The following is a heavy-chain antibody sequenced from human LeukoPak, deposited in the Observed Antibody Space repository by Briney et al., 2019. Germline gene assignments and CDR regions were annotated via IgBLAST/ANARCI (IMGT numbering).Heavy chain of an antibody. D-gene: IGHD6-13*01. J-gene: IGHJ5*02. CDR3: ARISLVAAAGHNWFDP. CDR1: GFRFSSYW. Sequence: GGSLRLSCAASGFRFSSYWMSWVRQAPGKGLEWVANIKQDGSEKYYVDSVKGRFTISRDNAKNSLYLQMNSLRAEDTAVYYCARISLVAAAGHNWFDPWGQGTLVTVSS. CDR2: IKQDGSEK. V-gene: IGHV3-7*01.